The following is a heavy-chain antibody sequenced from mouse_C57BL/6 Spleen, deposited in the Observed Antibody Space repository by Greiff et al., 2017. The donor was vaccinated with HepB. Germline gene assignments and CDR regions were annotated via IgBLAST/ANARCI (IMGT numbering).Heavy chain of an antibody. D-gene: IGHD2-5*01. CDR3: ARTNYSNWFYAMDY. J-gene: IGHJ4*01. CDR2: IWTGGGT. V-gene: IGHV2-9-1*01. CDR1: GFSLTSYA. Sequence: VKLQESGPGLVAPSQSLSITCTVSGFSLTSYAISWVRQPPGKGLEWLGVIWTGGGTNYNSALKSRLSISKDNSKSQVFLKMNSLQTDDTARYYCARTNYSNWFYAMDYWGQGTSVTVSS.